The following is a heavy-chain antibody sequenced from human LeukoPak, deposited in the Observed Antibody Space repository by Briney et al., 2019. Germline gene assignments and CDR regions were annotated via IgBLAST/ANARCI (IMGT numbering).Heavy chain of an antibody. CDR3: ARVASSGPIVVDDAFDI. J-gene: IGHJ3*02. D-gene: IGHD2-21*01. V-gene: IGHV1-69*01. CDR2: IIPIVGTA. CDR1: GGTFSSYA. Sequence: GASVNVSCKASGGTFSSYAISWVRQAPGQGLEWMGGIIPIVGTANYAQKFQGRVTITADESTSTAYMELSSLRSEDTAVYYCARVASSGPIVVDDAFDIWGQGTMVTVSS.